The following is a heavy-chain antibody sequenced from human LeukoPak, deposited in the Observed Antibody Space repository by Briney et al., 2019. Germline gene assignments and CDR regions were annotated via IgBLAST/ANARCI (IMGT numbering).Heavy chain of an antibody. Sequence: GGSLRLSCSASGFTFSSYAMHWVRQAPGKGLEYVSAISRNGGSTYYADPVKGRFTISRDNSKNTLYLQMSSLRAEDTAVYYCVKDSPRYDILTGYPIGGFDPWGQGTLVTVSS. D-gene: IGHD3-9*01. CDR3: VKDSPRYDILTGYPIGGFDP. V-gene: IGHV3-64D*09. CDR1: GFTFSSYA. J-gene: IGHJ5*02. CDR2: ISRNGGST.